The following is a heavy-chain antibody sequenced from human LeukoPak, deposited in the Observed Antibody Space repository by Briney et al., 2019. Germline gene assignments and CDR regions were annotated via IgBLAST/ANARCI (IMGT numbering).Heavy chain of an antibody. D-gene: IGHD6-13*01. J-gene: IGHJ4*02. V-gene: IGHV3-30-3*01. Sequence: GGSLRLSCAASGFTFSSYAMHWVRQAPGKGLEWVAVISYDGSNKYYADSVKGRFTISRDNSKNTLYLQMNSLRAEDTAVYYCAKDLGSSWPYYFDYWGQGTLVTVSS. CDR1: GFTFSSYA. CDR2: ISYDGSNK. CDR3: AKDLGSSWPYYFDY.